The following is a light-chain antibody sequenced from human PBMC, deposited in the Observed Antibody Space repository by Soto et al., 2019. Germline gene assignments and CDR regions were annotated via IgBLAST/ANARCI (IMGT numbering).Light chain of an antibody. CDR2: GAS. V-gene: IGKV3-15*01. Sequence: EIVLTQSPGTLSLSPGERATLSCRASQSVSSNLAWYQQKPGQAPRLLIYGASTRATGIPARFSGSGSGTDFTLTISGLRSEDSAVYFCQQYNNWPFSFGQGTRLEIK. CDR3: QQYNNWPFS. CDR1: QSVSSN. J-gene: IGKJ5*01.